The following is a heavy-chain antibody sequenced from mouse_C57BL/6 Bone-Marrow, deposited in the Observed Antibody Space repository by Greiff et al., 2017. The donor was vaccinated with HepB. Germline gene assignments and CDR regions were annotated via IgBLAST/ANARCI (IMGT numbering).Heavy chain of an antibody. J-gene: IGHJ1*03. CDR3: ARWRSNCGYWYFDV. Sequence: QVQLKESGPELVKPGASVKLSCKASGYTFTSYDINWVKQRPGQGLEWIGWIYPRDGSTKYNEKFKGKATLTVDTSSSTAYMELHSLTSEDSAVYFCARWRSNCGYWYFDVWGTGTTVTVSS. D-gene: IGHD2-5*01. V-gene: IGHV1-85*01. CDR1: GYTFTSYD. CDR2: IYPRDGST.